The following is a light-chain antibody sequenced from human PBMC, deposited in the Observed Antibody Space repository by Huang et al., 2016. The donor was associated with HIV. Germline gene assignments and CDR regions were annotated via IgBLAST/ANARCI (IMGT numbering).Light chain of an antibody. J-gene: IGKJ2*01. CDR1: QDLSFNATNKSF. Sequence: DIVMTQSPDSLTVSLGERATINCKYSQDLSFNATNKSFLAWYQQRPRQPPKWLIYWASTRASGVPDRFSGSGSGTDFTLTINSLQAEDMAVYFCQQYYTNYYTFGQGTKLEIQ. V-gene: IGKV4-1*01. CDR2: WAS. CDR3: QQYYTNYYT.